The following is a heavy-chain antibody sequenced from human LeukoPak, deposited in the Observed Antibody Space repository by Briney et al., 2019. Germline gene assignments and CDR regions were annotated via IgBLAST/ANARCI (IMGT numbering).Heavy chain of an antibody. J-gene: IGHJ4*02. CDR2: ISSRSIYI. V-gene: IGHV3-21*01. D-gene: IGHD5-12*01. Sequence: WVSSISSRSIYIYYADSVKGRFTISRDNAKNSLYLQMNSLRAEDTAVYYCARYSGYEYFDYRGQGTLVTVS. CDR3: ARYSGYEYFDY.